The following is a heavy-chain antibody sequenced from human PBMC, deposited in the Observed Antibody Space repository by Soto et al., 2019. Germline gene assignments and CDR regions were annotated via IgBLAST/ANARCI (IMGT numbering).Heavy chain of an antibody. J-gene: IGHJ5*02. CDR3: ARDQLEGNWFDP. D-gene: IGHD1-1*01. V-gene: IGHV4-30-2*01. CDR1: GGSISSGGYS. Sequence: QLQLQESGSGLVRPSQTLSLTCAVSGGSISSGGYSWNWIRQPPGKGLEWIGYIYHRGSTLYNPSLKSRVTISVDKSKSQFSLRLYSVTAADTAVYYCARDQLEGNWFDPWGQGTLVTVSS. CDR2: IYHRGST.